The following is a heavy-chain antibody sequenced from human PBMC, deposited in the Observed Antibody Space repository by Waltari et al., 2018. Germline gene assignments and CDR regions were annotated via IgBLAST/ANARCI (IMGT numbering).Heavy chain of an antibody. Sequence: QVQLQESGPGLVKPSETLSLTCTVSGGSISSYYWRWIRQPPGKGLEWIGYIYYSGSTNYNPSLKSRVTISVDTSKNQFSLKLSSVTAADTAVYYCARHYSNYDGGFDPWGQGTLVTVSS. J-gene: IGHJ5*02. D-gene: IGHD4-4*01. V-gene: IGHV4-59*08. CDR1: GGSISSYY. CDR3: ARHYSNYDGGFDP. CDR2: IYYSGST.